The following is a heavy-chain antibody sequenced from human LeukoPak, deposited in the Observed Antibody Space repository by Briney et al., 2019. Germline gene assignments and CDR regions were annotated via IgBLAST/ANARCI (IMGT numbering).Heavy chain of an antibody. D-gene: IGHD2-15*01. Sequence: SETLSLTCTVSGASISTYYYYWAWIRQPQGRGLEWIGSIYNSGYTYYNPSLRSRVSISVDTSKNQVSLKLRSVATTDTGVYYCARDSSCSGGTCYDTWGQGTLVTVSS. J-gene: IGHJ5*02. V-gene: IGHV4-39*02. CDR2: IYNSGYT. CDR1: GASISTYYYY. CDR3: ARDSSCSGGTCYDT.